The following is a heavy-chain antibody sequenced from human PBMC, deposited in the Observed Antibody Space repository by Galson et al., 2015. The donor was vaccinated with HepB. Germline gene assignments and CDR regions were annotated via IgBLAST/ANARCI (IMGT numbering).Heavy chain of an antibody. CDR2: VSGSGGST. Sequence: SLRLSCAASGFTFSSYAMSWVRQAPGKGLEWVSAVSGSGGSTYYADSVKGRFTISRDNSKNTLYLQMNSLRAEDTAVYYCAKAGVVATIRIEYFDYWGQGTLVTISS. CDR1: GFTFSSYA. D-gene: IGHD5-12*01. V-gene: IGHV3-23*01. CDR3: AKAGVVATIRIEYFDY. J-gene: IGHJ4*02.